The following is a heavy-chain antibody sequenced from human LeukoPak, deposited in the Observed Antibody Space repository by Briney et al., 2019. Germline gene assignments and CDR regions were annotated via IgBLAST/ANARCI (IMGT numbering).Heavy chain of an antibody. CDR1: GFTFSIYA. V-gene: IGHV3-23*01. Sequence: PGGFLRLSCAASGFTFSIYAMIWVRQAPGKGLEWVSAISGSGGSTYYTDSVKGRFTISRDNSKNTLYLQMNSLRAEDTAVYYCAKVDFYDTSGYYGPTFLDYWGQGTLVTVSS. CDR3: AKVDFYDTSGYYGPTFLDY. J-gene: IGHJ4*02. D-gene: IGHD3-22*01. CDR2: ISGSGGST.